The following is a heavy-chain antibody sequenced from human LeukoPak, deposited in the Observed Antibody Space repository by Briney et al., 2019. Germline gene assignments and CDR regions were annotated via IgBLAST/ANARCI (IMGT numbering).Heavy chain of an antibody. V-gene: IGHV4-39*07. CDR1: GGSISSSSYY. D-gene: IGHD5-18*01. CDR3: ARDRRGYSYGLKFDY. CDR2: IYYSGST. J-gene: IGHJ4*02. Sequence: SETLFLTCTVSGGSISSSSYYWGWIRQPPGKGLEWIGSIYYSGSTYYNPSLKSRVTISVDTSKNQFSLKLSSVTAADTAVYYCARDRRGYSYGLKFDYWGQGTLVTVSS.